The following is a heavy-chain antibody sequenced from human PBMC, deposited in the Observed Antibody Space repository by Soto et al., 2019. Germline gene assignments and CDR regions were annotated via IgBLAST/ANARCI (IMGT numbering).Heavy chain of an antibody. V-gene: IGHV4-59*01. J-gene: IGHJ6*02. CDR3: ASSTCSGGSCYLGTRYGMDV. Sequence: SETLSLTCTVSGGSISGNYWTWIRQPPGKGLEWIGYIYYSGSTNYNPSLKSRVTISIDTSKNQFSLKLSSVTAADTAVYYCASSTCSGGSCYLGTRYGMDVWVQGTTVTVSS. D-gene: IGHD2-15*01. CDR1: GGSISGNY. CDR2: IYYSGST.